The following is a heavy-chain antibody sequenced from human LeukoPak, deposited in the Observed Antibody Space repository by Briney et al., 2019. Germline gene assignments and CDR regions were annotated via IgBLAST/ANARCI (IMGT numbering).Heavy chain of an antibody. CDR2: INAGNGNT. Sequence: VASVKVSCKASGYTFTSYAMHWVRQAPGQRLEWMGWINAGNGNTKYSQEFQGRVTITRDTSASTAYMELSSLRSEDMAVYYCARGYGSSFLLNWFDPWGQGTLVTVSS. V-gene: IGHV1-3*03. CDR3: ARGYGSSFLLNWFDP. D-gene: IGHD6-13*01. CDR1: GYTFTSYA. J-gene: IGHJ5*02.